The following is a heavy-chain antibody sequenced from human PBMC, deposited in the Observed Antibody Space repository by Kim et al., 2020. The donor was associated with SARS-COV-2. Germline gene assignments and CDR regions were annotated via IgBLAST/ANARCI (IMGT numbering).Heavy chain of an antibody. CDR2: INQDGSVK. J-gene: IGHJ4*02. V-gene: IGHV3-7*01. Sequence: GGSLRLSCATSGFTFDTYWMNWVRLAPGKGLEWVANINQDGSVKYYVDSVKGRFTISRDNAENSLHLQMNSLRVEDTALYYCVCDWNPGSDYWGQGTLVTVSS. CDR3: VCDWNPGSDY. CDR1: GFTFDTYW. D-gene: IGHD1-1*01.